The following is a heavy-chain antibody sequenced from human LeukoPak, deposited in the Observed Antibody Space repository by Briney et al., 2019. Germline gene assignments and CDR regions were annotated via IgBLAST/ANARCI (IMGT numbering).Heavy chain of an antibody. CDR1: GFTFSSYW. CDR2: IKQDGSEK. J-gene: IGHJ6*03. V-gene: IGHV3-7*01. D-gene: IGHD2-15*01. Sequence: GGSLRLSCAASGFTFSSYWMSWVRQAPGKGLEWVANIKQDGSEKYYVDSVKGRLTISRDNAKNSLYLQMNSLRAEDTAVYYCARDFEDSDYYYYYMDVWGKGTTVTVSS. CDR3: ARDFEDSDYYYYYMDV.